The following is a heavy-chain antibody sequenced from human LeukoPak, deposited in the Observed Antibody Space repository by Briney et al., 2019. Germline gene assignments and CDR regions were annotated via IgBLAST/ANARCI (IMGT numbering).Heavy chain of an antibody. V-gene: IGHV4-34*01. D-gene: IGHD3-22*01. CDR1: GGSFSGYY. CDR3: ARSLKTYYYDSSGYYHLTDDY. CDR2: INHSGST. Sequence: SETLSLTCAVYGGSFSGYYWSWIRQPPGKGLEWIGEINHSGSTSYNPSLKSRVTISVDTSKNQFSLKLSSVTAADTAVYYCARSLKTYYYDSSGYYHLTDDYWGQGTLVTVSS. J-gene: IGHJ4*02.